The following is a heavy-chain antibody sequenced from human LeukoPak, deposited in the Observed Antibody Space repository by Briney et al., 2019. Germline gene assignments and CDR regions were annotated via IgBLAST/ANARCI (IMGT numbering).Heavy chain of an antibody. D-gene: IGHD6-19*01. Sequence: ASVTVSCKASGYTFTNYPITWVRQAPGRGLEWMGWISPYNGNTNYAQKFQGRVTMTTDTSTSTVYLEVTSLRSDDMAVYFCARAQRQWYTSDAFDIWGQGTMLTVSS. CDR3: ARAQRQWYTSDAFDI. V-gene: IGHV1-18*03. CDR2: ISPYNGNT. J-gene: IGHJ3*02. CDR1: GYTFTNYP.